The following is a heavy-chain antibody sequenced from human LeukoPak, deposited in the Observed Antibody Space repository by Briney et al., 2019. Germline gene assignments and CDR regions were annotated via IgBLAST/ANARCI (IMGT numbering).Heavy chain of an antibody. CDR1: GGSISSGGYY. D-gene: IGHD5-24*01. CDR3: ARGAKEEMATILFDP. V-gene: IGHV4-61*08. Sequence: NPSETLYLTCTVSGGSISSGGYYWSWIRQHPGKGLEWIGYIYYSGSTNYNPSLKSRVTISVDTSKNQFSLKLSSVTAADTAVYYCARGAKEEMATILFDPWGQGTLVTVSS. CDR2: IYYSGST. J-gene: IGHJ5*02.